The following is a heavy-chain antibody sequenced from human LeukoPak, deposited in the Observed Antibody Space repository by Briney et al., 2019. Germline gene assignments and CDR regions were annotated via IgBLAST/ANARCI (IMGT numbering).Heavy chain of an antibody. V-gene: IGHV1-8*01. CDR3: ARGLGLTYYYDSSGYQRKYFDL. D-gene: IGHD3-22*01. CDR2: MNPNSGNT. CDR1: GYTFTSYD. J-gene: IGHJ2*01. Sequence: ASVKVSCKGSGYTFTSYDINWVRQATGQGLEWMGWMNPNSGNTGYAQKFQGRVTMTRNTSISTAYMELSSLRSEDTAVYYCARGLGLTYYYDSSGYQRKYFDLWGRGTLVTVSS.